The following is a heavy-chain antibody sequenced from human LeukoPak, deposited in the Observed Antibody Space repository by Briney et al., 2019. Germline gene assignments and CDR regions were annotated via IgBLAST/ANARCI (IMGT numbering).Heavy chain of an antibody. CDR2: IYYSGST. CDR1: GGSISSYY. D-gene: IGHD2-15*01. Sequence: SETLSLTCTVSGGSISSYYWSWIRQPPGKGLEWIGYIYYSGSTNYNPSLKSRVTISVDTSKNQFSLKLSSVTAADTAVYYCASDRIEVDAFDIWGQGTMVTVSS. J-gene: IGHJ3*02. V-gene: IGHV4-59*01. CDR3: ASDRIEVDAFDI.